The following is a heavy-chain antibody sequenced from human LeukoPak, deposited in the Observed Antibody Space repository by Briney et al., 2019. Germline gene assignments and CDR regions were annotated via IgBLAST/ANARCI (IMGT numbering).Heavy chain of an antibody. D-gene: IGHD6-13*01. CDR3: ARDLELAAILSGWFDP. CDR1: GFTFSSYS. CDR2: ISSSSSYI. J-gene: IGHJ5*02. Sequence: GGSLRLSCAASGFTFSSYSMNWVRQAPGKGLEWVSSISSSSSYIYYADSVKGRFTISRDNAKNSLYLQMNSLRAEDTAVYYCARDLELAAILSGWFDPWGQETLVTVSS. V-gene: IGHV3-21*01.